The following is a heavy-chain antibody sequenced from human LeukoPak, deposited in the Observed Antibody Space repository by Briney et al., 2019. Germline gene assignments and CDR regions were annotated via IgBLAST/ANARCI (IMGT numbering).Heavy chain of an antibody. D-gene: IGHD3-9*01. J-gene: IGHJ4*02. CDR3: ARGHYDVLAASYKWTPDY. V-gene: IGHV3-21*01. CDR2: INSGGDYI. CDR1: GFTFNTFN. Sequence: GGSLRLSCAASGFTFNTFNMNWVRQAPGEGLEWVSSINSGGDYIYYADSVKGRFTTSRDNAKNSLSLQLNSLRVEDTAVYYCARGHYDVLAASYKWTPDYWGQGTLVTVSS.